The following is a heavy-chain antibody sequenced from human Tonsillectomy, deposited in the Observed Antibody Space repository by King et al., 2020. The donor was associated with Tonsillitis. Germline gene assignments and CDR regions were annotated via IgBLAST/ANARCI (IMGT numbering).Heavy chain of an antibody. V-gene: IGHV3-23*03. J-gene: IGHJ4*02. Sequence: VQLVESGGDLVQPGGSLRLSCVASGFIFDTFAMNWVRQAPGRGLEWVSLVSSDGSGPIHADSVKGRFTISRDNSKNTLYLQMNTLRVEDTAVYYCAKVYPGTYYFDYWGQGTLVTVSS. D-gene: IGHD1-7*01. CDR2: VSSDGSGP. CDR1: GFIFDTFA. CDR3: AKVYPGTYYFDY.